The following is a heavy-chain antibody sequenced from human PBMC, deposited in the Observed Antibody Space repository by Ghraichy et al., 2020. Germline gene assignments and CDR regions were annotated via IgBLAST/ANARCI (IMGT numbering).Heavy chain of an antibody. Sequence: SETLSLTCTVSGGSISSYYWSWIRQPAGKGLEWIGRIYTSGSTNYNPSLKSRVTMSVDTSKNQFSLKLSSVTAADTAVYYCARDSSSLWFGESYVDYWGQGTLVTVSS. V-gene: IGHV4-4*07. J-gene: IGHJ4*02. D-gene: IGHD3-10*01. CDR2: IYTSGST. CDR1: GGSISSYY. CDR3: ARDSSSLWFGESYVDY.